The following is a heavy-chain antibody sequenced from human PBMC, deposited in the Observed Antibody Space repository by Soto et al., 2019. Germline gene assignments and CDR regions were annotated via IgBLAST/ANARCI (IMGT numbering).Heavy chain of an antibody. CDR3: WRKWDNSCLGGGRGMDV. Sequence: QVQLVQSGAEVKTPGASVKVSCKASGYTFTSYSISWMRQAPGQGLEWMGWINAFNGNTNYAPKFQGKTARTTNTSTSLVYLALRSLRSGDPAVYFCWRKWDNSCLGGGRGMDVWGQGTTVIVSS. D-gene: IGHD3-16*01. V-gene: IGHV1-18*01. J-gene: IGHJ6*02. CDR1: GYTFTSYS. CDR2: INAFNGNT.